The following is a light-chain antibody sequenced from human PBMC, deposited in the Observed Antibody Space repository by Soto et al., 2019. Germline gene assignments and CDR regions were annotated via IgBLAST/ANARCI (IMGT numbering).Light chain of an antibody. CDR1: HRVSRY. CDR3: QKYNNWPLT. J-gene: IGKJ4*01. CDR2: GAS. V-gene: IGKV3-15*01. Sequence: EILMTQSPATLSVSPGESATLSCRASHRVSRYLACDQQKPGQAPRLLIYGASTRATGIPARFSGSGSGTVFTLTISSLQSEDFAVYFCQKYNNWPLTFGGGTKVEIK.